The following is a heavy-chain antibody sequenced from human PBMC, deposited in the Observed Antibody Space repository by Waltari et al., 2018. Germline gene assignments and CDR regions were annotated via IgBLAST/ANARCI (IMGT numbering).Heavy chain of an antibody. V-gene: IGHV4-31*03. Sequence: QVQLQESGPGLVKPSQTLSLTCTVSGGSISSGGYYWSWIRQHPGKGLEWIGYIYHSGSTYYNPSLKIRVTISVDRAKNQFSLKLSSVTAADTAVYYCARGRGFFYGSGSYYEIDYWGQGTLVTVSS. CDR3: ARGRGFFYGSGSYYEIDY. CDR2: IYHSGST. D-gene: IGHD3-10*01. J-gene: IGHJ4*02. CDR1: GGSISSGGYY.